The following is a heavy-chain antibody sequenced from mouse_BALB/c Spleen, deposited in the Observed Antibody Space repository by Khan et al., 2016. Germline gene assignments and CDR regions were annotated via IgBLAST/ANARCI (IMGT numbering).Heavy chain of an antibody. D-gene: IGHD1-1*01. CDR3: ARDPSYYYGSSYWYFDV. Sequence: QLEESGPGLVKPSQSLSLTCSVTGYSITSGYYWNWIRQFPGNKLEWMGYISYDGSNNYNPSLKTRISITRDTSKNQFFLKLNSVTTEDTATYYCARDPSYYYGSSYWYFDVWGAGTTVTVSS. CDR2: ISYDGSN. J-gene: IGHJ1*01. V-gene: IGHV3-6*02. CDR1: GYSITSGYY.